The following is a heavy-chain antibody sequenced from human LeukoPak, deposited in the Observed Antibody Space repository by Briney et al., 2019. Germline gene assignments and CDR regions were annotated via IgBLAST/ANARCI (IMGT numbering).Heavy chain of an antibody. V-gene: IGHV3-20*04. CDR3: ARRQGPYGSGTYYDS. CDR2: VSWNGAYT. Sequence: PGGSLRLSCAASGFPFDDYGMSWVRLAPGKGLEWVSGVSWNGAYTEYADSVRGRFTISRDNAKKSLYLQMNSLRVDDTALYYCARRQGPYGSGTYYDSWGQGTLVSVSS. J-gene: IGHJ4*02. CDR1: GFPFDDYG. D-gene: IGHD3-10*01.